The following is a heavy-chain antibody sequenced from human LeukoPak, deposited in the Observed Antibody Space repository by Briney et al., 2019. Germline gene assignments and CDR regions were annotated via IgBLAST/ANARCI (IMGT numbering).Heavy chain of an antibody. V-gene: IGHV4-30-2*01. J-gene: IGHJ5*02. CDR2: IYHSGST. CDR3: ARAADTAMVPNWFDP. Sequence: SQTLSLTCAVSGGSISSGGYSWSWIRQPPGKGLEWIGYIYHSGSTYYNPSLKSRVTISVDRSKNQFSLKLSSVTAADTAVYYCARAADTAMVPNWFDPWGQGTPVIVSS. D-gene: IGHD5-18*01. CDR1: GGSISSGGYS.